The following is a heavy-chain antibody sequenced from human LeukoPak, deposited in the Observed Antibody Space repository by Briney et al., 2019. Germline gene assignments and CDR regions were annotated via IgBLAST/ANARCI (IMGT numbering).Heavy chain of an antibody. CDR3: ARTTVGAPDY. J-gene: IGHJ4*02. Sequence: PSETLSLTCIVSGGSISSSSHYWGWIRQPPGKGLEWIGSIYYSGSTYYNPSLKSRVTISVDTSKNQFSLKLSSVTAADTAVYYFARTTVGAPDYWGQGTLVTVSS. V-gene: IGHV4-39*01. D-gene: IGHD1-26*01. CDR1: GGSISSSSHY. CDR2: IYYSGST.